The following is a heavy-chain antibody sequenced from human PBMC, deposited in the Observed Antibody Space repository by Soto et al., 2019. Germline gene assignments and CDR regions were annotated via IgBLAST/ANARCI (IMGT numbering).Heavy chain of an antibody. CDR1: GFSFSGSA. J-gene: IGHJ6*02. V-gene: IGHV3-73*02. CDR2: ISTDANTYAT. Sequence: QLVESGGALVQPGESLKLSCAASGFSFSGSAIQWVRQAPGKGLEWVGRISTDANTYATAYAASVTGRFTISRDDSRNTAYLQMNSLKTEDTAVYFCTMRQVYSFGLDVWGQGTTVIVSS. D-gene: IGHD6-25*01. CDR3: TMRQVYSFGLDV.